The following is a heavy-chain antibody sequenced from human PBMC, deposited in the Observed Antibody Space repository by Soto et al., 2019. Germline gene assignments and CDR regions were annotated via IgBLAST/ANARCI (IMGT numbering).Heavy chain of an antibody. CDR3: ARVPRLSGSYYYYYGMDV. CDR1: GDSISSSNW. D-gene: IGHD3-10*01. Sequence: SETLSLTCAVSGDSISSSNWWSWVRQPPGKGLEWIGEIYHSGSTNYNPSLESRVTISVDKSKNQFSLKLSSVTAADTAVYYCARVPRLSGSYYYYYGMDVWGQGTTVTVSS. CDR2: IYHSGST. J-gene: IGHJ6*02. V-gene: IGHV4-4*02.